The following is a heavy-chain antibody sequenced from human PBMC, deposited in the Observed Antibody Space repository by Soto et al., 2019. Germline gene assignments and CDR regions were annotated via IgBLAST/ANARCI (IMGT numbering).Heavy chain of an antibody. CDR2: ISYLAIR. Sequence: SETLSLTCSVSGHSITSSDYKWSWVRQPPGKGPEWIGYISYLAIRCYNPTLRGRVDISRDTSKNDFSLTFTSVTAADTAVYYCASYPSYTGRQFDLWGQGSLVTVSS. CDR3: ASYPSYTGRQFDL. V-gene: IGHV4-30-4*01. D-gene: IGHD2-2*02. CDR1: GHSITSSDYK. J-gene: IGHJ5*02.